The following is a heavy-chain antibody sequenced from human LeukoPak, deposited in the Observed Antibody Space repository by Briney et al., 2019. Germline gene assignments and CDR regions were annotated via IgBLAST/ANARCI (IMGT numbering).Heavy chain of an antibody. CDR1: GGSISSYY. V-gene: IGHV4-4*07. J-gene: IGHJ5*02. CDR3: ARGLRNQWLGFDP. CDR2: IYTSGST. D-gene: IGHD6-19*01. Sequence: SETLSLTCTVSGGSISSYYWSWIRHPAGKGLEWIGRIYTSGSTNYNPSLKGRVTMSVDTSKTQLSLKLSSVTAADTAMYYCARGLRNQWLGFDPWGQGTLVTVSS.